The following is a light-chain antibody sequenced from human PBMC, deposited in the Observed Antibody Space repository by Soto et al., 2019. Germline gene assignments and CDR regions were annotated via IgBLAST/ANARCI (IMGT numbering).Light chain of an antibody. J-gene: IGKJ1*01. CDR1: ESISNSY. Sequence: EVVLTQSPTTLSVSPGERATLSCRSSESISNSYLAWYQQKPGQAPRVRSEVASNRATGIPARFSGSGSGTDFTLSSSRVEPEDFAVYYCQQYGTSPWTFGQGTKLDIK. CDR3: QQYGTSPWT. V-gene: IGKV3-20*01. CDR2: VAS.